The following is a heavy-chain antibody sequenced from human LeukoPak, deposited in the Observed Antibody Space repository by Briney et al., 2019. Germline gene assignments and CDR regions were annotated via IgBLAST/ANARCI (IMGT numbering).Heavy chain of an antibody. V-gene: IGHV3-30-3*01. CDR1: GFTFSSYA. CDR3: ARADHQWLEHDAFDI. D-gene: IGHD6-19*01. J-gene: IGHJ3*02. CDR2: ISYDGSNK. Sequence: GGSLRLSCAASGFTFSSYAMHWVRQAPGKGLEWVAVISYDGSNKYYADSVKGRFTISRDNSKNTLYLQMNSLRAEDTAVYYCARADHQWLEHDAFDIWGQGTMVTVSS.